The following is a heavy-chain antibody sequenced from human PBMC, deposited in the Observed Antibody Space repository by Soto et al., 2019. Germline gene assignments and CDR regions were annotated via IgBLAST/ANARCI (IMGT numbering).Heavy chain of an antibody. CDR3: ARFGNYVAFDV. V-gene: IGHV3-7*01. D-gene: IGHD3-16*01. CDR2: IKEDGSEK. Sequence: PVGSLRLSCGASGFTLSIYWMSWVRQAPGKGLEWVANIKEDGSEKYYVDSVKGRLTISRDNAKNSLYLQMNSLRAEDSAVYYCARFGNYVAFDVWGQGTLVTVSS. CDR1: GFTLSIYW. J-gene: IGHJ3*01.